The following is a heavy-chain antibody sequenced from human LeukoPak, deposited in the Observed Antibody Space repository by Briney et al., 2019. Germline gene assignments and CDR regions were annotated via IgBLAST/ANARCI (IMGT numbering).Heavy chain of an antibody. J-gene: IGHJ4*02. D-gene: IGHD2-15*01. CDR3: AKGNNGCYDS. CDR2: ISSNGGYT. CDR1: GFTFSSYA. V-gene: IGHV3-23*01. Sequence: QPGGSLRLSCAASGFTFSSYAMSWVRQAPGKGLEWVSSISSNGGYTYHADSVKGRFTISRDNSKNTLYMQMNSLRAEDTAVYYCAKGNNGCYDSWGQGTLVTVSS.